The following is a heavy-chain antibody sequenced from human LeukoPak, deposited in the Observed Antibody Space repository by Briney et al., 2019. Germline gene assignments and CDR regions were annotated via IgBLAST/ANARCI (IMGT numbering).Heavy chain of an antibody. CDR3: AREAALYGDYIDY. D-gene: IGHD4-17*01. CDR1: GGSFSGYY. Sequence: PSEILSLICCVYGGSFSGYYWSWIRQPPGKGLEWIGEINHSGSTNYNPSLKSRVTISVDTSKNQFSLKLSSVAAADTAVYYCAREAALYGDYIDYWGQGTLVTVSS. V-gene: IGHV4-34*01. CDR2: INHSGST. J-gene: IGHJ4*02.